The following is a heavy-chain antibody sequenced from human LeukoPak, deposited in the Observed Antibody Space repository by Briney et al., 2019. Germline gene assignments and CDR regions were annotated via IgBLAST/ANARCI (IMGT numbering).Heavy chain of an antibody. CDR2: INHSGSS. D-gene: IGHD6-13*01. Sequence: SETLSLTCAVYGGSFSGYYWSWIRQPPGKGLEWIGEINHSGSSNFNPSLKSRVTISVDTSKNQVSLKLRSVTTADTAVYFCATTLAAAGTRIPYYFDYWGQGTLVTVSS. CDR3: ATTLAAAGTRIPYYFDY. V-gene: IGHV4-34*01. J-gene: IGHJ4*02. CDR1: GGSFSGYY.